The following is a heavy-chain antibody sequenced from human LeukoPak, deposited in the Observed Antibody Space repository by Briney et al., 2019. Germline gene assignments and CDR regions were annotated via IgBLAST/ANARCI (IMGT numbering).Heavy chain of an antibody. Sequence: GGSLRLSCAASGFTFSSYAMSWVRQAPGKGLEWVSAISGSGGSTYYADSVKGRFTISRDNSKNTLYLQMNSLRAEDTAVYYCAKAAGITMIVVVRYYFDYWGQGTLVTVSS. D-gene: IGHD3-22*01. V-gene: IGHV3-23*01. CDR1: GFTFSSYA. CDR3: AKAAGITMIVVVRYYFDY. CDR2: ISGSGGST. J-gene: IGHJ4*02.